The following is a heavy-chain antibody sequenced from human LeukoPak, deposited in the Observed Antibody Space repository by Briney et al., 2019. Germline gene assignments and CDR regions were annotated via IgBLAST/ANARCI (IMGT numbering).Heavy chain of an antibody. CDR3: ARDAAIYDSSSFYYLW. Sequence: SVKASCKASGGIFSRYAISWVRQAPGQRLEWMGGIIPIFGAANYAQKFQGRVTITADESTSTAYMELRSLRSEDTAVYYCARDAAIYDSSSFYYLWWGQGTLVTVSS. J-gene: IGHJ4*02. CDR1: GGIFSRYA. V-gene: IGHV1-69*13. CDR2: IIPIFGAA. D-gene: IGHD3-22*01.